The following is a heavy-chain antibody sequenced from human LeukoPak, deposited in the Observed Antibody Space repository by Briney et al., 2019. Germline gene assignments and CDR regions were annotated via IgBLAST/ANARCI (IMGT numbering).Heavy chain of an antibody. CDR3: VRDFKTSFEM. J-gene: IGHJ3*02. CDR2: IDSDGSTT. V-gene: IGHV3-74*01. Sequence: PGGSLRLSCAASGFTFSTYWMHWVRQGPGEGPVWVSRIDSDGSTTSYAGSVKGRFTISRDNAKNTLNLQMNNLRAEDTALYYCVRDFKTSFEMWGQGTMVTVSS. CDR1: GFTFSTYW.